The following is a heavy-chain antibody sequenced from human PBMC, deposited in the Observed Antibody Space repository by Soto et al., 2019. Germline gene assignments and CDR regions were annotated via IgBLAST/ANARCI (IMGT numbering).Heavy chain of an antibody. Sequence: QLQLMQSGAEVREPGSSVKVSCKASGGTFSSYTVIWVRQAPGQGLEWMGGITPTLNIAKYAEKFQGRVTITADESTSTVNMHLSSLRSEDTAVYFCARGYYSGSNPSSFDYWGQGTLVAGSS. CDR3: ARGYYSGSNPSSFDY. V-gene: IGHV1-69*01. CDR2: ITPTLNIA. CDR1: GGTFSSYT. D-gene: IGHD1-26*01. J-gene: IGHJ4*02.